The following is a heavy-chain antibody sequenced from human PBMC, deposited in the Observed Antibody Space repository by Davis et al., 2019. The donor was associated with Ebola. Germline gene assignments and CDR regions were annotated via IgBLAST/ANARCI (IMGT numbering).Heavy chain of an antibody. CDR3: ARDGLVLWFDP. Sequence: PGGSLRLSCAASGFNFRSYGMHWVRQAPDKGLEWVAVIWYDGSRKYYGDSVKGRFTISRDNSNNLLYLQMNSLRAEDTAVYYCARDGLVLWFDPWGQGTLVTVSS. CDR2: IWYDGSRK. D-gene: IGHD6-6*01. J-gene: IGHJ5*02. V-gene: IGHV3-33*01. CDR1: GFNFRSYG.